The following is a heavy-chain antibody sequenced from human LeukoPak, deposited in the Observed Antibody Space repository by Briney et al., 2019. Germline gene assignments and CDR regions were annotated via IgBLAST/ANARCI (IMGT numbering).Heavy chain of an antibody. CDR1: GGSISSYY. J-gene: IGHJ4*02. Sequence: SETLSLTCTVSGGSISSYYWSWIRQPPGKGLEWIGSRYHTGSTHYNPSLKSRVTMSLDTSKNQFSLKLSSVTAADTAVYYCARGESTVTLDYWGQGTLVTVSS. CDR3: ARGESTVTLDY. V-gene: IGHV4-59*04. D-gene: IGHD4-17*01. CDR2: RYHTGST.